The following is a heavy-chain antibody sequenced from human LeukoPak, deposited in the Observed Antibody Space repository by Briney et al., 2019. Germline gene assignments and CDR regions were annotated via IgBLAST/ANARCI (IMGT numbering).Heavy chain of an antibody. CDR2: ISSSGSTI. CDR1: GFTFSSYE. Sequence: GGSLRLSCAASGFTFSSYEMNWVRQAPAKGLEWVSHISSSGSTIYYADSVKGRFTISRDNAKNSLYLQMNSLRAEDTAVYYCAREGTTGDAFDIWGQGTMVTVSS. J-gene: IGHJ3*02. V-gene: IGHV3-48*03. CDR3: AREGTTGDAFDI. D-gene: IGHD1-1*01.